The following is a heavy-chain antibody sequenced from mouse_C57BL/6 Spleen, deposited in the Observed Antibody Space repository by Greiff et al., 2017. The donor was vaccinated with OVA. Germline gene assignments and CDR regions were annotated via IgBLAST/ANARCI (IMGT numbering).Heavy chain of an antibody. V-gene: IGHV1-74*01. CDR1: GYTFTSYW. CDR3: AIWGTTVVAEYFDV. D-gene: IGHD1-1*01. J-gene: IGHJ1*03. Sequence: VQLQQSGAELVKPGASVKVSCKASGYTFTSYWMHWVKQRPGQGLEWIGRIHPSDSDTNYNQKFKGKATLTVDKSSSTAYMQLSSLTSEDSAVYYCAIWGTTVVAEYFDVWGTGTTVTVSS. CDR2: IHPSDSDT.